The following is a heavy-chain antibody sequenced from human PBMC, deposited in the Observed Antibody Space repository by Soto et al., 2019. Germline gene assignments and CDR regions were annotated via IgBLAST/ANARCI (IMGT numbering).Heavy chain of an antibody. Sequence: ASVKVSCKASGYTFTSYGISWVRQAPGQGLEWMGWISAYNGNTNYAQKLQGRVTMTTDTSTSTAYMELSSLRSDDTAVYYCARFTYDFWSGRAFDIWGQGTMVTVSS. V-gene: IGHV1-18*01. D-gene: IGHD3-3*01. CDR2: ISAYNGNT. CDR3: ARFTYDFWSGRAFDI. J-gene: IGHJ3*02. CDR1: GYTFTSYG.